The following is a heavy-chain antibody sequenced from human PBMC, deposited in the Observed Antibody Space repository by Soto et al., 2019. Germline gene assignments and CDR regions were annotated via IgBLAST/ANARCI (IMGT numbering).Heavy chain of an antibody. CDR2: ISAYNGDT. CDR1: GYTFTNYG. J-gene: IGHJ4*02. V-gene: IGHV1-18*01. Sequence: QVQLVQSGAEVKKPGASVRVSCKASGYTFTNYGISWVRQAPGQGLEWIGWISAYNGDTIYAQKLQGRVTMTTDTSTSTAYMEPRSLRSDDTAMYFCARGPSYLPEDYWGQGTLVTVSS. CDR3: ARGPSYLPEDY.